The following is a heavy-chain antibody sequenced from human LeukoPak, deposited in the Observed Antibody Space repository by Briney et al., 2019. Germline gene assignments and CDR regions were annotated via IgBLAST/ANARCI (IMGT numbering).Heavy chain of an antibody. CDR3: ASAAGYYDSSSYSGSNDAFDI. V-gene: IGHV3-33*01. D-gene: IGHD3-22*01. CDR2: IWYDGSNK. Sequence: GGSLRLSCAASGFTFSSYGMHWVRQAPGKGLEWVAVIWYDGSNKYYADSVKGRFTISRDNSKNTLYLQMNSLRAEDTAVYYCASAAGYYDSSSYSGSNDAFDIWGQGTMVTVSS. J-gene: IGHJ3*02. CDR1: GFTFSSYG.